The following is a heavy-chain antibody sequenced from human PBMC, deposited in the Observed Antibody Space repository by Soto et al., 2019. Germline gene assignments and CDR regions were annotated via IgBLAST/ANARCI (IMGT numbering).Heavy chain of an antibody. CDR2: ISGTGGQT. V-gene: IGHV3-23*01. CDR1: GFTFTTYS. D-gene: IGHD6-13*01. J-gene: IGHJ4*02. Sequence: GSLRLSCATSGFTFTTYSMNWGRQAPGKGLEWVSSISGTGGQTYHADSVKGRFTISRDNSKETLSLQMDSLRAEDTATYFCVKDQSPRAGGGSVGGYWGPGTLVTVSS. CDR3: VKDQSPRAGGGSVGGY.